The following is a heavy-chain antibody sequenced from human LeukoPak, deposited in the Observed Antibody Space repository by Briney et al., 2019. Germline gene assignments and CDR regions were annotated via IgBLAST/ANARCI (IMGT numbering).Heavy chain of an antibody. CDR3: ARVTMIVVVTAITNAFDI. Sequence: GGSLRLSCAASGFTFSSYSMNWVRQAPGKGLEWVSSISGSNSYIYYADSMKGRFTISRDNAKNSLYLQMNSLRAEDTAVYYCARVTMIVVVTAITNAFDIWGQGTMVTVSS. CDR1: GFTFSSYS. D-gene: IGHD3-22*01. V-gene: IGHV3-21*01. CDR2: ISGSNSYI. J-gene: IGHJ3*02.